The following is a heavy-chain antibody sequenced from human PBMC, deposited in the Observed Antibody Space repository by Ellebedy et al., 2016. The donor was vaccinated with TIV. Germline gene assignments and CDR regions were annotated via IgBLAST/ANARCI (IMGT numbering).Heavy chain of an antibody. J-gene: IGHJ4*02. CDR3: ATDRMVRGVPLDY. D-gene: IGHD3-10*01. CDR2: INAANGVA. V-gene: IGHV1-3*01. Sequence: ASVKVSCKASGYTFTSYPLHWVRQAPGRSLEWLGWINAANGVAKYSQNFQGRVTITRDTSASTAYMELSSLRSEDTAVYYCATDRMVRGVPLDYWGQGTLVTVSS. CDR1: GYTFTSYP.